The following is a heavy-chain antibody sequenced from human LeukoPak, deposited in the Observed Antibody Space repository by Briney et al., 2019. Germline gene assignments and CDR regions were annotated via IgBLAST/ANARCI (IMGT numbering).Heavy chain of an antibody. CDR1: GFTFSSYE. CDR2: ISSSSSYI. J-gene: IGHJ4*02. D-gene: IGHD4-17*01. CDR3: ARSPTTVTTWGDY. Sequence: GGSLRLSCAASGFTFSSYEMNWVRQAPGKGLEWVSSISSSSSYIYYADSVKGRFTISRDNAKNSLYLQMNSLRAEDTAVYYCARSPTTVTTWGDYWGQGTLVTVSS. V-gene: IGHV3-21*01.